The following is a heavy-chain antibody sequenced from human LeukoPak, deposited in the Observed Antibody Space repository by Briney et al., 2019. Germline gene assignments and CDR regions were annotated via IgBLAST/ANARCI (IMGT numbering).Heavy chain of an antibody. Sequence: GGSLRLSCAASGLTVSSNYMSWVRQAPGKGLEWVSVIYRGGSTHYADSVKGRFTISRGNSKNTLYLQMNSLRAEDTAVYYCARDPTYDRGDAFDIWGQGTMVTVSS. CDR2: IYRGGST. V-gene: IGHV3-53*01. D-gene: IGHD3-9*01. J-gene: IGHJ3*02. CDR1: GLTVSSNY. CDR3: ARDPTYDRGDAFDI.